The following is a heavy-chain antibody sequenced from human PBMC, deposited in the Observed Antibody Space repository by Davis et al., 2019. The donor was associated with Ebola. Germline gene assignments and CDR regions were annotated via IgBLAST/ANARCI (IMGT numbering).Heavy chain of an antibody. V-gene: IGHV4-39*01. CDR2: IYYSGIT. D-gene: IGHD3-10*01. J-gene: IGHJ6*02. CDR1: FASPSSHY. Sequence: MPSETPSPPLHLSFASPSSHYWGWVPPPPRTGPGWVGSIYYSGITYYNPSLKSRVTISVDTSKNQFSLKLSSVTAADTAVYYCARQPLLWFGELMSPYYGMDVWGQGTTVTVSS. CDR3: ARQPLLWFGELMSPYYGMDV.